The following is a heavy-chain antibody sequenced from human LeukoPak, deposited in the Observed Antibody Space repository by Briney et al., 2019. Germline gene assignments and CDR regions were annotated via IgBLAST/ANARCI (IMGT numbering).Heavy chain of an antibody. CDR2: IYTSGST. J-gene: IGHJ4*02. V-gene: IGHV4-61*02. Sequence: MASETLSLTCTVSGGSISSGSYYWSWIRQPAGKGLEWIGRIYTSGSTNYNPSLKSRVTISVDTSKNQFSLKRSSVTAADTAVYYCARAEWLYSSSFDYWGQGTLVTVSS. D-gene: IGHD6-6*01. CDR3: ARAEWLYSSSFDY. CDR1: GGSISSGSYY.